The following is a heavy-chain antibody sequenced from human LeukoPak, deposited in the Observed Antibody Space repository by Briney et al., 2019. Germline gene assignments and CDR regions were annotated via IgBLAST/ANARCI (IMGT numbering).Heavy chain of an antibody. CDR1: GYSISSGYY. J-gene: IGHJ5*02. CDR2: SYHSGST. Sequence: SETLSLTCAVSGYSISSGYYWGGIRQPPGKGREWIGRSYHSGSTYYNPSLKSRVTISVDTSKNQSSLKLSSVTAADTAVYYCARRGGSYHSGQNNWFDPWGQGTLVTVSS. D-gene: IGHD1-26*01. V-gene: IGHV4-38-2*01. CDR3: ARRGGSYHSGQNNWFDP.